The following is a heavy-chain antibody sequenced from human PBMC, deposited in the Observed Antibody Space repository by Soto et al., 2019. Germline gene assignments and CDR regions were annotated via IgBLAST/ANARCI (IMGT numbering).Heavy chain of an antibody. J-gene: IGHJ4*02. D-gene: IGHD6-19*01. V-gene: IGHV1-3*01. Sequence: QVQLVQSGAEVKKPGASVKVSCKASGYTFTSYAIHWVRQAPGQRLEWMGWINAGNGNTKYSQKFQDRVTITRDTSARTGYMELSSVRSEGTAVYFCARDLGGWLDYWGQGTLVTVSS. CDR1: GYTFTSYA. CDR2: INAGNGNT. CDR3: ARDLGGWLDY.